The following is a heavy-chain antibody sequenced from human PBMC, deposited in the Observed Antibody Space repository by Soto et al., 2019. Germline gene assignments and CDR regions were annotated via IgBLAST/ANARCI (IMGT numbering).Heavy chain of an antibody. CDR2: ISGSGDST. CDR1: GFTFSSYA. V-gene: IGHV3-23*01. J-gene: IGHJ4*02. CDR3: AKRAWGSFYFDY. Sequence: EVQLLESGGGLVQPGGSLRLSCAASGFTFSSYAMSWVRQAPGKGLEWVSVISGSGDSTYYADSVKGRFTISRDNSKNTLYLQINSLRAEDTALYYCAKRAWGSFYFDYWGQGTLVTVSS. D-gene: IGHD7-27*01.